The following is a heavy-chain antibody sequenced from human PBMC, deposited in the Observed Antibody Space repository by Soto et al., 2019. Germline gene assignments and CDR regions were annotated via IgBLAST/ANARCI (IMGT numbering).Heavy chain of an antibody. J-gene: IGHJ6*02. V-gene: IGHV3-15*01. CDR3: TMDNGDLPDAISYYYGMDV. D-gene: IGHD2-2*02. CDR1: GFTFSNAW. Sequence: GGSLRLSCAASGFTFSNAWMSWVRQAPGKGLEWVGRIKSKTDGGTTDYAAPVKGRFTISRDDSKNALYLQMNSLKTEDTAVYYCTMDNGDLPDAISYYYGMDVWGQGTTVTVSS. CDR2: IKSKTDGGTT.